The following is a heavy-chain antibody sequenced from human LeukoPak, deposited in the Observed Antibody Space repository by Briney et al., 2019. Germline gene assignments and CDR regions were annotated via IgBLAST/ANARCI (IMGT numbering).Heavy chain of an antibody. Sequence: GGSLRLSCAPSGFTFSSYGMHWVRQAPGKGLEWVAFIRYDGSDKHYADSVKGRFTISRDNSKDTLYLQMNSLGAEDTAVYYCAKDLELAPFDYWGQGTLVTVSS. CDR3: AKDLELAPFDY. J-gene: IGHJ4*02. V-gene: IGHV3-30*02. CDR1: GFTFSSYG. CDR2: IRYDGSDK. D-gene: IGHD1-26*01.